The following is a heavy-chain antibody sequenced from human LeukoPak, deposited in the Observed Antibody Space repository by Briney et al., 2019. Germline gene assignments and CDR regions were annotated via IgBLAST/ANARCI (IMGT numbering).Heavy chain of an antibody. J-gene: IGHJ5*02. D-gene: IGHD6-13*01. CDR1: GGTFSSYA. CDR3: ARDRRQQLENWFDP. Sequence: SVKVSCKASGGTFSSYAISWVRQAPGQGLEWMGGIIPIFGTANYAQKFQGRVTITADKSTSTAYMELSSLRSEDTAVYYCARDRRQQLENWFDPWGQGTLVTVSS. V-gene: IGHV1-69*06. CDR2: IIPIFGTA.